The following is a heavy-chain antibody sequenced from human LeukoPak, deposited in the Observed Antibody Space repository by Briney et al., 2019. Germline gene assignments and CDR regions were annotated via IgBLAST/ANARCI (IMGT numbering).Heavy chain of an antibody. CDR3: ARPPRGLSYAFDI. CDR2: ISSSSSYI. Sequence: KPGGSLRLSCAASGFTFSSYSMNWVRQAPGKGLERVSSISSSSSYIYYADSVKGRFTISRDNAKNSLYLQMDSLRAEDTAVYYCARPPRGLSYAFDIWGQGTMVTVSS. D-gene: IGHD3-16*02. CDR1: GFTFSSYS. V-gene: IGHV3-21*01. J-gene: IGHJ3*02.